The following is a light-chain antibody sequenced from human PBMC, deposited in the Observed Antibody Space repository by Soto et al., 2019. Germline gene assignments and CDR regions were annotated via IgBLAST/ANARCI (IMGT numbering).Light chain of an antibody. J-gene: IGKJ1*01. V-gene: IGKV1-5*03. CDR2: KGS. Sequence: DVQMTQSPSTLSASVGDKVTITCRASQNIANTWLAWFQQRPGKAPNVLIYKGSTLASGVSSRFRSIRSTKQFPLTICLLPPNYFSTSLCQQYPAQSPSTFGHVTRV. CDR3: QQYPAQSPST. CDR1: QNIANTW.